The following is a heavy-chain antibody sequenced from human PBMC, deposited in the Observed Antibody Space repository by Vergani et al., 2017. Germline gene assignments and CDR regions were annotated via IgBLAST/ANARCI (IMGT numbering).Heavy chain of an antibody. J-gene: IGHJ4*02. V-gene: IGHV4-30-2*01. CDR2: IYHSGST. CDR1: GGSISSGGYS. D-gene: IGHD3-22*01. CDR3: ARGHDSSGYYYDY. Sequence: QLQLQESGSGPVKPSQTLSLTCAVSGGSISSGGYSWSWIRQPPGKGLEWIGYIYHSGSTYYNPSLKSRVTISVDRSKNQFSLKLSSVTAADTAVYYCARGHDSSGYYYDYWGQGALVTVSS.